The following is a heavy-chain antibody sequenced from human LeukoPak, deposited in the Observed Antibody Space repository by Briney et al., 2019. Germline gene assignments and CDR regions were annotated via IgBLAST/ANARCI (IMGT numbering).Heavy chain of an antibody. J-gene: IGHJ4*02. CDR1: GGSISSYY. CDR3: AKGDFWSGYLFDY. Sequence: SETLSLTCTVSGGSISSYYWSWIRQPPGKGLEWIGYIYYSGSTNYNPSLKSRVTISVDTSKNRFSLKLSSLTAADTAVYYCAKGDFWSGYLFDYWGQGTLVTVSS. V-gene: IGHV4-59*01. CDR2: IYYSGST. D-gene: IGHD3-3*01.